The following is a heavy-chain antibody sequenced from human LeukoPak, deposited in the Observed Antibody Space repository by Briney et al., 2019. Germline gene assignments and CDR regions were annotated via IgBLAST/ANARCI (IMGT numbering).Heavy chain of an antibody. CDR1: GFTFSSYA. J-gene: IGHJ4*02. D-gene: IGHD3-22*01. V-gene: IGHV3-23*01. CDR3: AKSSDYYDSSRFDY. Sequence: GGSLTLSCAASGFTFSSYAMSWVRQAPGKGLEWVSAISGSGGSTYYAHPVKGCFTIFRDNSKNTRYLQMNSLRAENTAVYYGAKSSDYYDSSRFDYWGQGTLVTVSS. CDR2: ISGSGGST.